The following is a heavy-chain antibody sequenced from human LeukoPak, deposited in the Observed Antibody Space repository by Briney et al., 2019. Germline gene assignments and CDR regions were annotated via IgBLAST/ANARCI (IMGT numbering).Heavy chain of an antibody. CDR1: GYTFTSYA. CDR3: AREIFGVVYYYGMDV. V-gene: IGHV1-3*01. Sequence: ASVKVSCKASGYTFTSYAMHWVRQAPGQRLEWMGWINAGNGNTKYSQKFQGRVTITGDTSASTAYMELSSLRSEDTAVYYCAREIFGVVYYYGMDVWGQGTTVTVSS. J-gene: IGHJ6*02. CDR2: INAGNGNT. D-gene: IGHD3-3*01.